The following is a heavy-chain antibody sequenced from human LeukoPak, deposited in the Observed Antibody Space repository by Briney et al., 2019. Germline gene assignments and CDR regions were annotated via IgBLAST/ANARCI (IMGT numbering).Heavy chain of an antibody. J-gene: IGHJ4*02. Sequence: GGSLRLSCAASGFTFSNYVMSWVRQAPGKGLEWVSAISGSGGSTYYADSVKGRFTISRDNSKNTLYLQMNSLRAEDTAVYYCAKGDDFMITSVDYWGQGTLVTVSS. CDR2: ISGSGGST. CDR1: GFTFSNYV. V-gene: IGHV3-23*01. D-gene: IGHD3-16*01. CDR3: AKGDDFMITSVDY.